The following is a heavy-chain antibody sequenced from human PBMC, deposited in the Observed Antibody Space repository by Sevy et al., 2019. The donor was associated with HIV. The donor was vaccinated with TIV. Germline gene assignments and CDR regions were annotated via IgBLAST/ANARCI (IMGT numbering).Heavy chain of an antibody. V-gene: IGHV3-11*01. D-gene: IGHD5-12*01. CDR1: GFTFSDYY. CDR2: ISSSGGSI. J-gene: IGHJ4*02. Sequence: GGSLRLSCAASGFTFSDYYMTWIRQAPGEGLEWVSYISSSGGSIYYADSVKGRITISRDNAKNSLYLQMNSLRVKDTAVYYCARVPGGATIDYWGQGALVTVSS. CDR3: ARVPGGATIDY.